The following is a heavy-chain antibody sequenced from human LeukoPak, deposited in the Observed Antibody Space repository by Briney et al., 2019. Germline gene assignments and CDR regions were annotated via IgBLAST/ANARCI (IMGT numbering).Heavy chain of an antibody. V-gene: IGHV3-74*01. D-gene: IGHD6-13*01. Sequence: GGSLRLSCAGSGFSVSSPGFMFSSYSFHWVRQAPGKGLLWVSRINSDGSSTSYADSVKGRFTISRDNAKNTLYLQMNSLRAEDTAVYYCARRIAAAAAPYYFDYWGQGTLVTVSS. CDR1: GFSVSSPGFMFSSYS. J-gene: IGHJ4*02. CDR2: INSDGSST. CDR3: ARRIAAAAAPYYFDY.